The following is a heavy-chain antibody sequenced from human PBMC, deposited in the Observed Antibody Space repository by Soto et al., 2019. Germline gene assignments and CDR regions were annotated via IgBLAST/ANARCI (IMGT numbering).Heavy chain of an antibody. CDR2: ISYDGSNK. V-gene: IGHV3-30-3*01. D-gene: IGHD3-22*01. CDR1: GFTFSSYA. J-gene: IGHJ6*02. Sequence: QVQLVESGGGVVQPGRSLRLSCAASGFTFSSYAMHWVRQAPGKGLEWVAVISYDGSNKYYADSVKGRFTISRDNSKNTLYLQMNSLRAEDTAVYYCAREKGDSSGYYPTYGIDVWGHGTTVTVSS. CDR3: AREKGDSSGYYPTYGIDV.